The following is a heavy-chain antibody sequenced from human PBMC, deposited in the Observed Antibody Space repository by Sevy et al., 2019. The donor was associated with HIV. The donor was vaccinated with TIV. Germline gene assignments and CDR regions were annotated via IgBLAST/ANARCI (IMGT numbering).Heavy chain of an antibody. V-gene: IGHV3-15*01. D-gene: IGHD2-21*01. CDR1: GFTFSIIY. CDR3: PTVGFPRWRSEAFDI. J-gene: IGHJ3*02. CDR2: MKSKTDGGTT. Sequence: GGSLRLSCAASGFTFSIIYMNWVRQSPGKGLEWVGRMKSKTDGGTTDYAAPVKDRFTMSRDDSKNTLYLQMNSLKAADTAVYYCPTVGFPRWRSEAFDIWGQGTMVTVSS.